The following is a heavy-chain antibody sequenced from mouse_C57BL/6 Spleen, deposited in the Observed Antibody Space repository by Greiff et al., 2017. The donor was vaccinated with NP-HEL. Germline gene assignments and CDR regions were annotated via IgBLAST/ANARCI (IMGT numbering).Heavy chain of an antibody. CDR2: IDPSDSET. V-gene: IGHV1-52*01. CDR1: GYTFTSYW. D-gene: IGHD2-5*01. CDR3: ARSGYSNYVWFAY. Sequence: QVHVKQPGAELVRPGSSVKLSCKASGYTFTSYWMHWVKQRPIQGLEWIGNIDPSDSETHYNQKFKDKATLTVDKSSSTAYMQLSSLTSEDSAVYYCARSGYSNYVWFAYWGQGTLVTVSA. J-gene: IGHJ3*01.